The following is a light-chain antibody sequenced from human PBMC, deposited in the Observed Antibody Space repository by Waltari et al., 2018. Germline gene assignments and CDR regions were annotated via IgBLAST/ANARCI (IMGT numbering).Light chain of an antibody. CDR2: STT. CDR1: AGSATHGNQ. Sequence: QTVATQAPSLTVSPGGAATPPCASSAGSATHGNQPNWIQQEPGQVPRSLIHSTTNRHSWTPARFSGSRLGGKAALTLSGVQPEDEAEYYCLLYDGSDQVFGGGTKLTVL. V-gene: IGLV7-43*01. CDR3: LLYDGSDQV. J-gene: IGLJ3*02.